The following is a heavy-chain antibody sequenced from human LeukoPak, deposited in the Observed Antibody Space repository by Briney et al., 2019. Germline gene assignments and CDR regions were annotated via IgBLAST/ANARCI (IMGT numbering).Heavy chain of an antibody. CDR3: ARNPTGDYDY. D-gene: IGHD2-8*02. J-gene: IGHJ4*02. CDR1: GFTFRDYX. V-gene: IGHV3-74*01. CDR2: INSDGSIT. Sequence: GGSLRLSCAASGFTFRDYXMXWVRQVPGKXXLWVSHINSDGSITXXXDSVKGRXTISRDNARNTLSLQMDSLRVEDTAVYYCARNPTGDYDYWGQGALVTVSS.